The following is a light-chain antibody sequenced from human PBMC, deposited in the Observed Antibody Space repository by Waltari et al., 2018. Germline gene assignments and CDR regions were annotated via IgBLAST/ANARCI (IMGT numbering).Light chain of an antibody. CDR1: NTDIGRYNL. CDR2: EVN. CDR3: CSYAGTPRVV. V-gene: IGLV2-23*02. Sequence: QSALTQPASASGSPGQSITLSCTGTNTDIGRYNLVSWYQQHPGKAPKVIIFEVNKRPSGVSNRFSGSKSGNTASLTVSGLHPEDEADYYCCSYAGTPRVVFGGGTKLTVL. J-gene: IGLJ2*01.